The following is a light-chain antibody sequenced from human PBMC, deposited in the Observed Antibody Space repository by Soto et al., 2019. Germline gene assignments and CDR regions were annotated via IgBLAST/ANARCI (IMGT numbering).Light chain of an antibody. Sequence: QAVVTQPPSVSGAPGQRVTISCTGTSSNIGADYNAHWYRQLPGTAPKLLIYGNNHRPSGVPDRFSGSKSGPSASLAITGLQTEDEADYYCQSYDTGLRGMIFGGGTKLTVL. CDR2: GNN. CDR3: QSYDTGLRGMI. CDR1: SSNIGADYN. J-gene: IGLJ2*01. V-gene: IGLV1-40*01.